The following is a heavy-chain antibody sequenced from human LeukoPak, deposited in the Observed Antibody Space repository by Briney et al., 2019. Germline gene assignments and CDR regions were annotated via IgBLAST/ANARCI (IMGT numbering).Heavy chain of an antibody. V-gene: IGHV1-2*02. CDR3: ARGNSDGSGY. D-gene: IGHD5-24*01. J-gene: IGHJ4*02. CDR2: IPHNSGGP. Sequence: ASVNLSFTCSGYAFTDYYKHWVRQGHAQGLEYMGWIPHNSGGPNSAQTFEGSVTMTRDPSISTAHMELSRLTSDDTAVYYCARGNSDGSGYWGQGTLVSVSS. CDR1: GYAFTDYY.